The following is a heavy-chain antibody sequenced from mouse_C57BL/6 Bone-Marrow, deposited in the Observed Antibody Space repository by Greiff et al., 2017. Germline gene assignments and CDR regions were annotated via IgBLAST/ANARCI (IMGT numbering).Heavy chain of an antibody. CDR3: TTGYYYGSKDWYFEV. CDR2: IDPENGDT. Sequence: VQLKESGAELVRPGASVKLSCTASGFNIKDDYMHWVKQRPEQGLEWIGWIDPENGDTEYASKFPGKATITADTSSNTAYLQLSSLTSEDTAAYYCTTGYYYGSKDWYFEVWGTGTTVTVSS. D-gene: IGHD1-1*01. CDR1: GFNIKDDY. J-gene: IGHJ1*03. V-gene: IGHV14-4*01.